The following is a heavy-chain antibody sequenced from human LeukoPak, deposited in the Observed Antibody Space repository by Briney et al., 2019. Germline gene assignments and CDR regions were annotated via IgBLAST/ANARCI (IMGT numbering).Heavy chain of an antibody. J-gene: IGHJ4*02. V-gene: IGHV4-34*01. Sequence: SETLSLTCAVYGGSFSGYYWNWIRQPPGKGLEWIGAINHSGSTNYNPSLKSRVTISVDTSKNQFSLRLSSVTAADTAVYYCARHLKDDYNYLDFDSWGQGTLVTVSS. CDR2: INHSGST. CDR1: GGSFSGYY. CDR3: ARHLKDDYNYLDFDS. D-gene: IGHD5-24*01.